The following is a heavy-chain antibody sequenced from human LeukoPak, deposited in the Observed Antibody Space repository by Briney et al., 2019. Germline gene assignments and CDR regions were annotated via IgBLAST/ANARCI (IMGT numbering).Heavy chain of an antibody. CDR2: INPNSGGA. CDR1: GYTFTSYY. Sequence: ASVKVSCKASGYTFTSYYMHWVRKAPGQGLEWMGWINPNSGGANYAQNFQGRVTMTRDRSISTVYMELSSLRSDDTALYYCARDRDTIATTDAGGDHFHYWGQGTLVTVSS. V-gene: IGHV1-2*02. J-gene: IGHJ4*02. CDR3: ARDRDTIATTDAGGDHFHY. D-gene: IGHD6-13*01.